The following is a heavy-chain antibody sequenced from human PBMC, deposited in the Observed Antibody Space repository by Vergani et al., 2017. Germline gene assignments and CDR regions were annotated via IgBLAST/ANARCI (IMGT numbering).Heavy chain of an antibody. V-gene: IGHV1-69*08. J-gene: IGHJ5*02. CDR1: GGTFSSYT. D-gene: IGHD6-13*01. Sequence: QVQLVQSGAEVKKPGSSVKVSCKASGGTFSSYTISWVRQAPGQGFEWMGRIIPILGIANYAQKFQGRVTITADKSTSTAYMELSSLRSEDTAVYYCARDLGAAAAYNWFDPWGQGTLVTVSS. CDR3: ARDLGAAAAYNWFDP. CDR2: IIPILGIA.